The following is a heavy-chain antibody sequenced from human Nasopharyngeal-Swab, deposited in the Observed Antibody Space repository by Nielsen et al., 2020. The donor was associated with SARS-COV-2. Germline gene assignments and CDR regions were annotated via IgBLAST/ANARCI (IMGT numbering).Heavy chain of an antibody. CDR3: AKDWGKLDY. D-gene: IGHD3-16*01. CDR1: GFTFSSYG. CDR2: ISSDGTNK. V-gene: IGHV3-30*18. Sequence: GGSLRLSCAASGFTFSSYGMHWVRQAPGKGLEWVAVISSDGTNKYYADSVKGRFTISRGNSKNTLYLQMNSLRDEDTAVYYCAKDWGKLDYWGQGTLVTVSS. J-gene: IGHJ4*02.